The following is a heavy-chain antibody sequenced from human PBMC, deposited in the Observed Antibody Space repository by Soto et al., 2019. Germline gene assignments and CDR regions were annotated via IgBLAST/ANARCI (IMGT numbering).Heavy chain of an antibody. CDR2: IYYSGST. CDR3: PRVPVGDGYNSGY. Sequence: TSETLSLTCTVSGGSVSSGSYYWSWIRQPPGKGLEWIEYIYYSGSTNYNPSLKSRVTISVDTSKNQFSLKLSSVTAADTAVYYCPRVPVGDGYNSGYWGQGTLVTVSS. CDR1: GGSVSSGSYY. J-gene: IGHJ4*02. V-gene: IGHV4-61*01. D-gene: IGHD5-12*01.